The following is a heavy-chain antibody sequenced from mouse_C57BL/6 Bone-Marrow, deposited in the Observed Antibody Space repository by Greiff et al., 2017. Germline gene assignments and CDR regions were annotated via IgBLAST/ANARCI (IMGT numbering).Heavy chain of an antibody. V-gene: IGHV1-82*01. CDR2: IYPGAGDT. CDR1: GYAFSSSW. J-gene: IGHJ3*01. CDR3: ARRLYEGFAY. D-gene: IGHD2-3*01. Sequence: VQLQQSGPELVKPGASVKISCKASGYAFSSSWMNWVKQRPGKGLERIGRIYPGAGDTNYNGKFKGKATLTADKSSSTAYMQLSSLTSEDSAVYFCARRLYEGFAYWGQGTLVTVSA.